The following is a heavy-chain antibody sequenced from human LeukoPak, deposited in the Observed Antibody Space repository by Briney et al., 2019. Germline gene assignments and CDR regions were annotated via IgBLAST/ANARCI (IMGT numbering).Heavy chain of an antibody. CDR2: ISSSGSTI. V-gene: IGHV3-11*04. CDR1: GFTFSDYY. D-gene: IGHD1/OR15-1a*01. J-gene: IGHJ3*02. Sequence: GGSLRLSCAASGFTFSDYYMSWIRQAPGKGLEWVSYISSSGSTIYYADSVKGRFTISRDNAKNSLYLQMNSLRAEDTAVYYCARAKTSAVLHAFDIWGQGTMVTVSS. CDR3: ARAKTSAVLHAFDI.